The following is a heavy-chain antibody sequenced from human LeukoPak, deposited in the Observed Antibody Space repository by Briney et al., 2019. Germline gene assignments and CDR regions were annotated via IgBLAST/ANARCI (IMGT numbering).Heavy chain of an antibody. V-gene: IGHV1-69*13. D-gene: IGHD2-8*01. Sequence: GASVKVSCKASGYTFTDYAIHWVRQAPGQGLEWMGGIIPIFGTANYAQKFQGRVTITADESTSTAYMELSSLRSEDTAVYYCARDHEYCTNGVCYPLFDYWGQGTLVTVSS. CDR3: ARDHEYCTNGVCYPLFDY. CDR1: GYTFTDYA. J-gene: IGHJ4*02. CDR2: IIPIFGTA.